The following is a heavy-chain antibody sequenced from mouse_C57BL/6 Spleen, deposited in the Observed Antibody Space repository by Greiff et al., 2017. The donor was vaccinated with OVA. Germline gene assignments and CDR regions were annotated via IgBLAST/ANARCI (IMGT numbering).Heavy chain of an antibody. D-gene: IGHD1-1*01. J-gene: IGHJ2*01. CDR3: ARGGYYYSSSYGSYYLDY. Sequence: QVQLQQPGAELVMPGASVKLSCKASGYTFTSYWMHWVKQRPGQGLEWIGEIDPSDSYTNYNPKFKGQSTLTVDKSSSTAYMQLSSLPSEDSAVYDCARGGYYYSSSYGSYYLDYWGQGTTLTVSS. CDR2: IDPSDSYT. CDR1: GYTFTSYW. V-gene: IGHV1-69*01.